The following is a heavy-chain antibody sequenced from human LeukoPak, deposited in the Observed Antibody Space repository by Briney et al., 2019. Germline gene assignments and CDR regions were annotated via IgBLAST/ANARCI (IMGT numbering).Heavy chain of an antibody. J-gene: IGHJ6*02. D-gene: IGHD6-19*01. CDR3: ARDQQQWLARHPYGMDV. V-gene: IGHV4-39*02. CDR2: IYDSGST. Sequence: KPSETLSLTCTVSGGSIRSSYYYWGWIRQPPGKGLEWIGSIYDSGSTYYNPSLKSRVTISVDTSKNQFSLKLNSVTAADTAVYYCARDQQQWLARHPYGMDVWGQGTTVTVSS. CDR1: GGSIRSSYYY.